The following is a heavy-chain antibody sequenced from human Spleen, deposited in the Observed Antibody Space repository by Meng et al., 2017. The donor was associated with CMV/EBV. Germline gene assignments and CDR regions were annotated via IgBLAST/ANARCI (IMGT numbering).Heavy chain of an antibody. Sequence: SQTLSLTCVISGDSVSNNSAAWTWIRQSPSRGLEWLGRTYYRSAWYSDYAESVKSRITINPDPSKNQFSLQLNSVTPEDAAVYYCARERAHSSIAAHRGFDNWGQGTLVTVSS. D-gene: IGHD6-6*01. CDR2: TYYRSAWYS. J-gene: IGHJ4*02. CDR3: ARERAHSSIAAHRGFDN. V-gene: IGHV6-1*01. CDR1: GDSVSNNSAA.